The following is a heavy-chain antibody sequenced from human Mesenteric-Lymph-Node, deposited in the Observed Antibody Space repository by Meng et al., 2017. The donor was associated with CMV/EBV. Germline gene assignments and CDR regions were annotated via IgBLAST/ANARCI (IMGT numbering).Heavy chain of an antibody. Sequence: GESLKISCAASGFTFSSYAMHWVRQAPGKGLEWVAVISYDGSNKYYADSVKGRFTISRDNSKNTLYLQMNSLRAEDTAVYYCARDPNFYYYDSSGYRTYYYYYGMDVWGQGTTVTSP. CDR2: ISYDGSNK. CDR1: GFTFSSYA. CDR3: ARDPNFYYYDSSGYRTYYYYYGMDV. D-gene: IGHD3-22*01. J-gene: IGHJ6*02. V-gene: IGHV3-30-3*01.